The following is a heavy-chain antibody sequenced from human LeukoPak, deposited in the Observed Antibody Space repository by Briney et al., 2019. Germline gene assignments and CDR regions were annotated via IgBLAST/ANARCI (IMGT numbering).Heavy chain of an antibody. CDR2: IYNSGST. V-gene: IGHV4-59*08. CDR1: GGSISSYY. D-gene: IGHD1-26*01. CDR3: ARHGVGATTYFDY. J-gene: IGHJ4*02. Sequence: SETLSLTCTVSGGSISSYYWSWIRQPPGKGLEWIGYIYNSGSTNYNPSLNSRVTISVDTSKNQFSLKLSPVTAADTAVYYCARHGVGATTYFDYWGQGALVTVSS.